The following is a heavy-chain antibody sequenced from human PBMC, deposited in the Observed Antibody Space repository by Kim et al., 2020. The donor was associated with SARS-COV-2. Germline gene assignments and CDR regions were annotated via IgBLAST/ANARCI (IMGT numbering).Heavy chain of an antibody. J-gene: IGHJ5*01. CDR1: GFTFSAFG. D-gene: IGHD3-9*01. CDR2: ISTIGGTTT. V-gene: IGHV3-23*01. Sequence: GGSLRLSCAASGFTFSAFGMSWVRQAPGKGLEWVSGISTIGGTTTYSADSVKGRFTTSRDNSKTTLYLQMNSLRAETTAVYYCASGVVPLTGRGSDSLG. CDR3: ASGVVPLTGRGSDS.